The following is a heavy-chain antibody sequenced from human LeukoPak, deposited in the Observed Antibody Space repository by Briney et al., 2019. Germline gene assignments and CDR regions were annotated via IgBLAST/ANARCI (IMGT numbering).Heavy chain of an antibody. D-gene: IGHD3-10*01. Sequence: SETLSLTCTVSGGSISSYYWSWIRQPPGKGLEWIGNIFYTGNTYYNPSLKSRVTISVDTSKNQFSLNLAPVTAADTAVYYWAVVYGSYYGSGNHGRPLDYWGQGPLVTVSS. J-gene: IGHJ4*02. CDR2: IFYTGNT. CDR3: AVVYGSYYGSGNHGRPLDY. V-gene: IGHV4-59*04. CDR1: GGSISSYY.